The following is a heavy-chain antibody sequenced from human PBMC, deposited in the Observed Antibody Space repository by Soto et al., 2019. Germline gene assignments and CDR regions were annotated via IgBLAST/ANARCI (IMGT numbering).Heavy chain of an antibody. CDR3: ARGDYYYDSSGYPVPFDY. CDR1: GYTFFNQD. Sequence: ASVTVSCKASGYTFFNQDIFWVRRAPGQGLEWMGWISTYNGDTNYAQKFQGRVTLTTDTSTRKDYLELRSLRSDDSAVYYCARGDYYYDSSGYPVPFDYWGQGTLVTVSS. V-gene: IGHV1-18*01. D-gene: IGHD3-22*01. J-gene: IGHJ4*02. CDR2: ISTYNGDT.